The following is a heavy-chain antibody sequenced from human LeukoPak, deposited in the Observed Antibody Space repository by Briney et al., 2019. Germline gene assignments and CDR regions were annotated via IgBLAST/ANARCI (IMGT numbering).Heavy chain of an antibody. D-gene: IGHD3-22*01. V-gene: IGHV1-69*05. CDR1: GGTFSSYA. J-gene: IGHJ4*02. CDR3: ARGMYYYDSSGPSGVDY. Sequence: GSSVKVSCKASGGTFSSYATSWVRQAPGQGLEWMGRIIPIFGTANYAQKFQGRVTITTDESTSTAYMELSSLRSEDTAVYYCARGMYYYDSSGPSGVDYWGQGTLVTVSS. CDR2: IIPIFGTA.